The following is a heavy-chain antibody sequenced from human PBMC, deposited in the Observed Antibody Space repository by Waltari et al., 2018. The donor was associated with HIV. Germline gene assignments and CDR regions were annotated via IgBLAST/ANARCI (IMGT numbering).Heavy chain of an antibody. J-gene: IGHJ6*02. Sequence: EAQLVEAGGGLVQSGVYLRCTCSVSGLPVSSNHMIWGGPAPGKELEWVSLIYTGGSTYQAASVKGRFTISKDNSKNTLYLQMNSLRAEDTAVYYCASPETTMVHGHYYFYHMDVWGQGTTVTVSS. D-gene: IGHD5-18*01. CDR1: GLPVSSNH. V-gene: IGHV3-66*01. CDR2: IYTGGST. CDR3: ASPETTMVHGHYYFYHMDV.